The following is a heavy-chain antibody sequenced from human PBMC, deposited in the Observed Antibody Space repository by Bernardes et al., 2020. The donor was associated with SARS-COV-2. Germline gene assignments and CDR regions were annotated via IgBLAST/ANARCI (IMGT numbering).Heavy chain of an antibody. CDR2: IWYDGSNK. J-gene: IGHJ6*02. Sequence: GGSPRLSCAASGSTFSSHGMHWVRQAPGKGLEWVAAIWYDGSNKYYADSLKGRFTISRDNPKNTLYLQMNSLRAEDTAVYYCARAGSTPRGYYYYGMDVWGQGTTVTVSS. D-gene: IGHD2-2*01. CDR3: ARAGSTPRGYYYYGMDV. CDR1: GSTFSSHG. V-gene: IGHV3-33*01.